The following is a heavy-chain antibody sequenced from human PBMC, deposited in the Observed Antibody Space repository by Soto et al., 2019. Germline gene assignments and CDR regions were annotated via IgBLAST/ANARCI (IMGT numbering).Heavy chain of an antibody. CDR1: GFALSGAW. CDR3: TTAHLYWKDADF. V-gene: IGHV3-15*01. D-gene: IGHD1-1*01. J-gene: IGHJ4*02. Sequence: EMQLVESGEGLVKPGGSLRLSCVVSGFALSGAWMNWVRQAPGKGLEWVGRTKSQIDGGTIDYAAPVKGRFTISRDDSKNTQYLQLDSLKTEDTAVYYCTTAHLYWKDADFWGQGTLVTVDS. CDR2: TKSQIDGGTI.